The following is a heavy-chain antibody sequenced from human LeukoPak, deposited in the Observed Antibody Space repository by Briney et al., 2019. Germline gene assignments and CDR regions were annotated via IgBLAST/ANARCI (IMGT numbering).Heavy chain of an antibody. Sequence: GRSLRLSCAASGFTFSSYAMHWVRQAPGKGLEWVAVISYDGSNKYYADSVKGRFTISRDNSKNTLYLQMNSLRAEDTAVYYCATIVVVVAATGDNWFDPWGQGTLVTVSS. CDR3: ATIVVVVAATGDNWFDP. CDR1: GFTFSSYA. CDR2: ISYDGSNK. V-gene: IGHV3-30*04. J-gene: IGHJ5*02. D-gene: IGHD2-15*01.